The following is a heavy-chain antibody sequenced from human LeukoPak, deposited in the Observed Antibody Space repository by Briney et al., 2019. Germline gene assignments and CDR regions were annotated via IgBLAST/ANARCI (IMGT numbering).Heavy chain of an antibody. CDR1: GASISRGADS. Sequence: PSETLSLTCTVSGASISRGADSWTWVRHLPGKGLEWIGYMYYTGNNKYNPSLKGRVTILADASENQFSLRLTSVTAADTAVYYCAREGRLGHFDYWGQGTLVTVSS. D-gene: IGHD3-10*01. CDR2: MYYTGNN. V-gene: IGHV4-31*03. CDR3: AREGRLGHFDY. J-gene: IGHJ4*02.